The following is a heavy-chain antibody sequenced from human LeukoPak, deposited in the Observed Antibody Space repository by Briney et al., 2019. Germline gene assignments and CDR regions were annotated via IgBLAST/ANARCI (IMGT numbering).Heavy chain of an antibody. J-gene: IGHJ4*02. CDR2: INPNSGGT. CDR1: GYTFTGYY. D-gene: IGHD3-16*01. CDR3: ARGGDRRGTALDYFDY. Sequence: GASVKVSCKASGYTFTGYYMHWVRQAPGQGLEWMGWINPNSGGTNYAQKLQGRVTMTRDTSISTAYMELSRLRFDDTAVYYCARGGDRRGTALDYFDYWGQGTLVTVSS. V-gene: IGHV1-2*02.